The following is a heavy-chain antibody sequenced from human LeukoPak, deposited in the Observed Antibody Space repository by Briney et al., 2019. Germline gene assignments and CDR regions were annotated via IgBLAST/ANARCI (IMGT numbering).Heavy chain of an antibody. Sequence: PSETLSLTCTVSGGFISSSSYYWGWIRQPPGKGLEWIGSIYYSGSTYYNPSLKSRVTISVDTSKNQFSLKLSSVTAADTAVYYCARKYYGSGSYYKDINFDYWGQGTLVTVSS. D-gene: IGHD3-10*01. CDR3: ARKYYGSGSYYKDINFDY. J-gene: IGHJ4*02. V-gene: IGHV4-39*01. CDR2: IYYSGST. CDR1: GGFISSSSYY.